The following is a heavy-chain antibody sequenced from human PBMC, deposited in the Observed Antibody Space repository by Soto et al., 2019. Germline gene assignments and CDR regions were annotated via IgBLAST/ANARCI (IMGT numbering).Heavy chain of an antibody. V-gene: IGHV3-74*01. J-gene: IGHJ4*02. CDR3: AREAPFATDLDY. CDR2: IGSDGSST. Sequence: EVQLVESGGGLVQPGKSLRLSCAASGFVFSGYWMDWVRQAPGKGLVWVSRIGSDGSSTNYSDSVKGRFTISRDNVKNTLYLQMNSLRAEDTAVYYCAREAPFATDLDYWGQGSLVTVSS. CDR1: GFVFSGYW. D-gene: IGHD3-3*01.